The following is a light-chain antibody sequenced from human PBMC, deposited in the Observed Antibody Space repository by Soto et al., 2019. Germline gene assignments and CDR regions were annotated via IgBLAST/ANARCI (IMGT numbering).Light chain of an antibody. CDR1: QTISRNY. CDR3: QQSYSTPSIT. V-gene: IGKV3D-20*02. CDR2: HGS. Sequence: IVLTQSPGTLSLSPGEEGTPPRRASQTISRNYLAWYQQKPGLAPRLIMYHGSRRAAGTPDRFSGSGSGTDFSLTISRLEPEDFATYYCQQSYSTPSITFGQGTRLEIK. J-gene: IGKJ5*01.